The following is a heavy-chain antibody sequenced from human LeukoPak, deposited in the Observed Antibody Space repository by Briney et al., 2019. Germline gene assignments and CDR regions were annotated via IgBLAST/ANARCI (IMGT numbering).Heavy chain of an antibody. V-gene: IGHV4-61*01. J-gene: IGHJ3*02. CDR1: GGSVSSGSYY. CDR2: IYYGGST. Sequence: SETLSLTCTVSGGSVSSGSYYWSWIRQPPGKGLEWIGYIYYGGSTNYNPSLKSRVTISVDTSKNQFSLKLSSVTAADTAVYYCARDGERDAFDIWGQGTMVTVSS. CDR3: ARDGERDAFDI. D-gene: IGHD3-10*01.